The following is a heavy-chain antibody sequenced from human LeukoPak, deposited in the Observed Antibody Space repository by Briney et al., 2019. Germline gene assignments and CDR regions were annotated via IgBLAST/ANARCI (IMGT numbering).Heavy chain of an antibody. CDR1: GFTFDDYA. D-gene: IGHD6-19*01. CDR2: ISWNSGSI. J-gene: IGHJ4*02. V-gene: IGHV3-9*03. CDR3: AKGKPYSSGWYYFDY. Sequence: PGWSLRLSCAASGFTFDDYAMHWVRQAPGKGLEWVSGISWNSGSIGYADSVKGRFTISRDNAKNSLYLQMNSLRAEDMALYYCAKGKPYSSGWYYFDYWGQGTLVTVSS.